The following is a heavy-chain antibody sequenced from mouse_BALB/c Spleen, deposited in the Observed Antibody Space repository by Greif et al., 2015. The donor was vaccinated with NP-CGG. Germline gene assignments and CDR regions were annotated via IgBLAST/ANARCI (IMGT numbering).Heavy chain of an antibody. J-gene: IGHJ4*01. Sequence: LVESGPQLVRPGASVKISCKASGYSFTSYWMHWVKQRPGQGLEWIGMIDPSDSETRLNQKFKDKATLTVDKSSSTAYMQLSSPTSEDSAVYYCARGDRSYAMDYWGQGTSVTVSS. V-gene: IGHV1S126*01. CDR1: GYSFTSYW. CDR2: IDPSDSET. D-gene: IGHD2-14*01. CDR3: ARGDRSYAMDY.